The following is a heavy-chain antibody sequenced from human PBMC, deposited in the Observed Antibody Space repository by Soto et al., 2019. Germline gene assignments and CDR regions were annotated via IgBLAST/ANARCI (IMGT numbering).Heavy chain of an antibody. J-gene: IGHJ3*02. D-gene: IGHD1-1*01. Sequence: QVRLQEWGPGLVKPSQTLSLKCSVSGGSITTGGRYWSCIRQLPGKGLEWIGDIYYSGNTYYNTALKVRVTISVEAAKNQFSLKLSSVTAADTAVYYCSQALVFTGGDGFDIWGQGRLVTVSS. CDR2: IYYSGNT. CDR3: SQALVFTGGDGFDI. V-gene: IGHV4-31*02. CDR1: GGSITTGGRY.